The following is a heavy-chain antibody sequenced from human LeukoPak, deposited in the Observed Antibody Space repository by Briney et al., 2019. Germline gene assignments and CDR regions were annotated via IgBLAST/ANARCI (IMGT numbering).Heavy chain of an antibody. CDR3: ARGPKQLALPVGYMDV. J-gene: IGHJ6*03. Sequence: PSETLSLTCAVYGGSFSGYYWSWIRQPPGKGLEWIGEINHSGSTNYNPSLKSRVTISVDTSKNQFSLKLSSVTAADTAVYYCARGPKQLALPVGYMDVWGKGTTVTVSS. CDR1: GGSFSGYY. CDR2: INHSGST. V-gene: IGHV4-34*01. D-gene: IGHD6-6*01.